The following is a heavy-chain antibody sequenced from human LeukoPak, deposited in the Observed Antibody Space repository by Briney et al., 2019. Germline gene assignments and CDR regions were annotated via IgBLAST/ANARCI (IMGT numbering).Heavy chain of an antibody. Sequence: GGSLRLSCAASVFTFCSSAMHWVRPAPGRGLEWVAVISYDGSNKYYADSVKGRFNICRDNSKNTLYLKMNSLRAEDTAVYYCARPPKAYYYDCSGSYAFDIWGRGKMATVSS. CDR1: VFTFCSSA. J-gene: IGHJ3*02. CDR3: ARPPKAYYYDCSGSYAFDI. CDR2: ISYDGSNK. D-gene: IGHD3-22*01. V-gene: IGHV3-30-3*01.